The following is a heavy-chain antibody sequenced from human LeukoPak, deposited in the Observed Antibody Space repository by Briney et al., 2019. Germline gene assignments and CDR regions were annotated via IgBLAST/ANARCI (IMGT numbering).Heavy chain of an antibody. Sequence: GGSLRLSCAASGFTFSSYGMHWVRQAPGKGLEWVAVIWYDGSNKYYADSVKGRFTISRDNSKNTLYLQMNSMRAEDTAVYYCARIYGSGSSKSDNFDYWGQGTLVTVSS. V-gene: IGHV3-33*01. CDR2: IWYDGSNK. CDR3: ARIYGSGSSKSDNFDY. D-gene: IGHD3-10*01. CDR1: GFTFSSYG. J-gene: IGHJ4*02.